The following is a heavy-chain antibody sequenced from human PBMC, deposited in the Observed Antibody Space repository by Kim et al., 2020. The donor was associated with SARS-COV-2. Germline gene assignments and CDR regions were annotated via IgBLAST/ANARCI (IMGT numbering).Heavy chain of an antibody. CDR2: IKSKTDGGTT. CDR1: GFTFSNAW. D-gene: IGHD3-22*01. J-gene: IGHJ4*02. V-gene: IGHV3-15*01. Sequence: GGSLRLSCAASGFTFSNAWMSWVRQAPGKGLEWVGRIKSKTDGGTTEYAAPVKVRFTISRDDSKNTLYLQMNSLKTEDTAVYYCTTDRNRGGTMIVEESDYWGQGTLVTVSS. CDR3: TTDRNRGGTMIVEESDY.